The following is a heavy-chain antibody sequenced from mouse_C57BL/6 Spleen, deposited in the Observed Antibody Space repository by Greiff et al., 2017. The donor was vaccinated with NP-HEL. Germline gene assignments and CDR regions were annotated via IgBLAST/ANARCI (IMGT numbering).Heavy chain of an antibody. CDR2: INPNNGGT. D-gene: IGHD2-10*02. CDR3: ARDRWYGNFYAMDY. Sequence: EVQLQQSGPELVKPGASVKIPCKASGYTFTDYNMDWVKQSHGKSLEWIGDINPNNGGTIYNQKFKGKATLTVDKSSSTAYMELRSLTSEDTAVYYCARDRWYGNFYAMDYWGQGTSVTVSS. CDR1: GYTFTDYN. V-gene: IGHV1-18*01. J-gene: IGHJ4*01.